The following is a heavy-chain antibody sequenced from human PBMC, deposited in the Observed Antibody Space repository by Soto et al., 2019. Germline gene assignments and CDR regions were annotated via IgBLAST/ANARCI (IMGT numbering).Heavy chain of an antibody. Sequence: ASVKVSCKASGYTFTDYHIHWVRQAPGQGLEFMGWINANNGGAGSAQQFRGRVTVTRDTSITTVYMELSNLRSDDTAVYYCAREGGSETLQPSYNWFDTWGQGTLVTVYS. J-gene: IGHJ5*02. CDR2: INANNGGA. V-gene: IGHV1-2*02. CDR1: GYTFTDYH. D-gene: IGHD6-25*01. CDR3: AREGGSETLQPSYNWFDT.